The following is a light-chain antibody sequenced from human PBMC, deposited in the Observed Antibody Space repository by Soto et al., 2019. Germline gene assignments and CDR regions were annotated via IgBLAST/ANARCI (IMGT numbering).Light chain of an antibody. Sequence: EIVMTQSPATLSVSPGEGATLSCRTSPSVDSNLAWYQQKPGQAPRLLIFGASTRATGIPARFSGSGSGTDFTLTISSLQSEDFAVYICQQYDKWPLTFGGGTKV. V-gene: IGKV3D-15*01. CDR2: GAS. CDR3: QQYDKWPLT. J-gene: IGKJ4*01. CDR1: PSVDSN.